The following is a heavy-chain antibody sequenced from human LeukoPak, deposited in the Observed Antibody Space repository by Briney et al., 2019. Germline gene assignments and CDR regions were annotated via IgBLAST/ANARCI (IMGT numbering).Heavy chain of an antibody. V-gene: IGHV1-18*01. CDR2: ISGYNGNT. Sequence: GASVKVSCKASGYTFTSYGISWVRQAPGQGLEWMGWISGYNGNTNYAQKLQGRVTMTTDTSTSTAYMELRSLRSDDTAVYYCAREYRIEAAGTSYYYYGMDVWGQGTTVTVSS. D-gene: IGHD6-13*01. J-gene: IGHJ6*02. CDR3: AREYRIEAAGTSYYYYGMDV. CDR1: GYTFTSYG.